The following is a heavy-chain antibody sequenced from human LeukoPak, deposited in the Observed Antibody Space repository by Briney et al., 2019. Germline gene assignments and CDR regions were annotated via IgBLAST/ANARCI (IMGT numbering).Heavy chain of an antibody. V-gene: IGHV2-5*01. Sequence: SGPTLVNPTQTLTLTCTFSGFSLSTSGVGVGWIRQPPGKALEWLALIYWNDDKRYSPSLKSRLTITKDTSKNQVVLTMTNMDPVDTATYYCAHSDQRYSSGWYPIVSVGPLNWGQGTLVTVSS. CDR1: GFSLSTSGVG. CDR2: IYWNDDK. D-gene: IGHD6-19*01. CDR3: AHSDQRYSSGWYPIVSVGPLN. J-gene: IGHJ4*02.